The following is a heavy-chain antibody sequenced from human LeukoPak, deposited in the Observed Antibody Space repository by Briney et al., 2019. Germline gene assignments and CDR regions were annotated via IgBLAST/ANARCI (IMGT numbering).Heavy chain of an antibody. V-gene: IGHV3-48*04. CDR3: ARDAATYYYYYMDV. Sequence: PGGSLRLSCAASGFTFSSYAMSWVRQAPGKGLEWVSYISSSGSTIYYADSVKGRFTISRDNAKNSLYLQMNSLRAEDTAVYYCARDAATYYYYYMDVWGKGTTVTVSS. D-gene: IGHD6-25*01. CDR2: ISSSGSTI. J-gene: IGHJ6*03. CDR1: GFTFSSYA.